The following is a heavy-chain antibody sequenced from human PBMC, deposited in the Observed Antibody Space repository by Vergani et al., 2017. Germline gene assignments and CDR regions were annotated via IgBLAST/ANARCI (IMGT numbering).Heavy chain of an antibody. D-gene: IGHD3-3*01. CDR2: IIPIFGTA. V-gene: IGHV1-69*01. J-gene: IGHJ5*02. Sequence: QVQLVQSGAEVKKPGSSVKVSCKASGGTFSSYAISWVRQAPGQGLEWMGGIIPIFGTANYAQKFQGRVTITADESTSTAYMELSSLRSEDTAVYYCASGKDFGRFKSNWFDPWGQGTLVTVSS. CDR1: GGTFSSYA. CDR3: ASGKDFGRFKSNWFDP.